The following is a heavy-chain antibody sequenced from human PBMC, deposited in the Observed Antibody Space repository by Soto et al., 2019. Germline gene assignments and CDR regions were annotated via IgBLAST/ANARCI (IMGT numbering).Heavy chain of an antibody. V-gene: IGHV4-30-2*01. J-gene: IGHJ4*02. CDR1: GGSISSGGYS. D-gene: IGHD4-17*01. CDR2: IYHSGST. CDR3: AGARTTVTILAF. Sequence: SETLCLTCGVSGGSISSGGYSWSWIRQPPGKGLEWIGYIYHSGSTYYNPSLKSRVTISVDRSKNQFSLKLSSVTAADTAGYYGAGARTTVTILAFGGQGTLVPVPP.